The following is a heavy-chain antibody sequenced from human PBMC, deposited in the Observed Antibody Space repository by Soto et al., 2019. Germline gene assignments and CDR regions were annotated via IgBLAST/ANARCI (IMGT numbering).Heavy chain of an antibody. V-gene: IGHV3-33*01. D-gene: IGHD3-22*01. Sequence: LRLSCAASGFTFITHGMHWVRQAPGKGLEWVAVIWYDGSITYYADSVQGRFTISRDNSKNTLYLQMNSLRAEDTAVYYCARDGYDSSGYSSSLDYWGQGTLVTVSS. CDR3: ARDGYDSSGYSSSLDY. CDR2: IWYDGSIT. CDR1: GFTFITHG. J-gene: IGHJ4*02.